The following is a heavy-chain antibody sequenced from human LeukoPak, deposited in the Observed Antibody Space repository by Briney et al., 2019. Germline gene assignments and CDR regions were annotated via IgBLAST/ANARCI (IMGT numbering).Heavy chain of an antibody. CDR3: ARGFRPGPRFGELYY. Sequence: SETLSLTCAVYGGSFSGYYWSWIRQPPGKGLEWIGEINHSGSTNYNPSLKSRVTTSVDTSKNQFSLKLSSVTAADTAVYYCARGFRPGPRFGELYYWGQGTLVTVSS. D-gene: IGHD3-10*01. CDR1: GGSFSGYY. CDR2: INHSGST. V-gene: IGHV4-34*01. J-gene: IGHJ4*02.